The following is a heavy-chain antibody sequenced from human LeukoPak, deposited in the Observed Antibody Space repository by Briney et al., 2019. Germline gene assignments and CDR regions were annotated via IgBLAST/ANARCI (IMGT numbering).Heavy chain of an antibody. J-gene: IGHJ6*02. CDR3: AKDMGYCSSTSCYYAYYGMDV. Sequence: GGSLRLSCAASGFTFDDYAMHWVRQAPGKGLEWVSGISWNSGSIGYADSVKGRFTISRDNAKNSLYLQMNSLRAEDTALYYCAKDMGYCSSTSCYYAYYGMDVWGQGTTVTVSS. D-gene: IGHD2-2*01. V-gene: IGHV3-9*01. CDR1: GFTFDDYA. CDR2: ISWNSGSI.